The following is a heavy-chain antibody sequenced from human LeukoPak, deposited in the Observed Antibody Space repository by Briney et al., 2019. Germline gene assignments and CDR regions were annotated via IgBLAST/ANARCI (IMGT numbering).Heavy chain of an antibody. D-gene: IGHD6-19*01. J-gene: IGHJ4*02. CDR2: ISYDGSNK. CDR3: ARCEEQWLNGELDY. Sequence: PGGSLRLSCAASGFTFSSFAMHWVRHAPGKGLEWVAVISYDGSNKYYAHSVKGRFTISRDNSKNTLYLQMNNLRAEDTAVYYCARCEEQWLNGELDYWGQGTLVTVSS. V-gene: IGHV3-30*04. CDR1: GFTFSSFA.